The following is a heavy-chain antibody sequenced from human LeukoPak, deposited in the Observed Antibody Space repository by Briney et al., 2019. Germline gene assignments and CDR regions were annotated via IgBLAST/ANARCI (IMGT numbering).Heavy chain of an antibody. D-gene: IGHD3-10*01. CDR2: IYYSGST. CDR1: GGSISSSSYY. V-gene: IGHV4-39*01. Sequence: SETLSLTCTVSGGSISSSSYYWGWIRQPPGKGLEWIGSIYYSGSTYYNPSLKSRVTISVDTSKNQFSLKLSSATAADTAVYYCASYYNVVFDYWGQGTLDTVSS. J-gene: IGHJ4*02. CDR3: ASYYNVVFDY.